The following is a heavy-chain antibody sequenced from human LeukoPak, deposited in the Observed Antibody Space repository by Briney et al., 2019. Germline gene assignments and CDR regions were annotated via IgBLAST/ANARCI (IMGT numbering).Heavy chain of an antibody. CDR2: MNPNSGNT. Sequence: ASVKVSYKASGYTFTSYDINWVRQATGQGLEWMGWMNPNSGNTGYAQKFEGRVTMTRNTSISTPYMELSSLRSEDTAVYYCARGAGTYYDSSGYAYNWFDPWGQGTLVTVSS. CDR3: ARGAGTYYDSSGYAYNWFDP. D-gene: IGHD3-22*01. CDR1: GYTFTSYD. J-gene: IGHJ5*02. V-gene: IGHV1-8*02.